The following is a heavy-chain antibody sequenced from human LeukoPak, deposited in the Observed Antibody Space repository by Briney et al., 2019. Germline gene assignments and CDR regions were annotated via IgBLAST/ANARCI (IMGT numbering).Heavy chain of an antibody. Sequence: GRTLRLSRAASGFTLSRHVMLWVRQPPGKGREGVAVISYYGNNRYYPESVEGRFTISKDNSSNTLYLQMNSLSGDDAAVYSCARGGICTGPYYYFYYMDVWGKGTAVTVSS. CDR2: ISYYGNNR. J-gene: IGHJ6*03. CDR3: ARGGICTGPYYYFYYMDV. CDR1: GFTLSRHV. V-gene: IGHV3-30*01. D-gene: IGHD2-8*01.